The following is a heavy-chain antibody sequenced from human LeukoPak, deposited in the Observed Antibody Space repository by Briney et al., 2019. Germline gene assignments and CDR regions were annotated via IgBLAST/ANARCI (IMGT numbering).Heavy chain of an antibody. D-gene: IGHD6-19*01. CDR1: GGSISSSSYF. V-gene: IGHV4-39*01. CDR3: ARHASGWYDPFDP. CDR2: IYYSGTT. J-gene: IGHJ5*02. Sequence: PSETLSLTCTVSGGSISSSSYFWGWIRQSPGEGLEWIGSIYYSGTTYYNPSLKSRVTISVDTSKNQFSLKLSSVTAADTAVYYCARHASGWYDPFDPWGQGTLVTVSS.